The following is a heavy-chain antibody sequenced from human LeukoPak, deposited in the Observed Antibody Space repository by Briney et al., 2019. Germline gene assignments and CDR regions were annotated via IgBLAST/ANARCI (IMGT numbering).Heavy chain of an antibody. D-gene: IGHD3/OR15-3a*01. Sequence: GGSLRLSCAASGFTVSGSWIHWVRQVPGKGLVWVSLINNDGSSTTYADSVKGRFTISRDNARNTVYLQMDSLRVDDTATYYCARAGPNWRIDFWGQGTLVTVSS. J-gene: IGHJ4*02. CDR1: GFTVSGSW. CDR2: INNDGSST. V-gene: IGHV3-74*01. CDR3: ARAGPNWRIDF.